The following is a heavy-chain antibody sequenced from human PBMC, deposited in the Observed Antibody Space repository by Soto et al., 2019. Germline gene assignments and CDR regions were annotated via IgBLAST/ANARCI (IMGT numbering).Heavy chain of an antibody. J-gene: IGHJ5*02. D-gene: IGHD3-9*01. Sequence: SQTLSLTFVISGDSVSSNSAAWNWIRQSPSRGLELLGRTYYRSKWYNDYAVSVKSRITINPDTSKNQSSLQLNSVTPEDTAVYYCARDRDFGFGLHSWFDPSGPGTLVTVSS. V-gene: IGHV6-1*01. CDR1: GDSVSSNSAA. CDR3: ARDRDFGFGLHSWFDP. CDR2: TYYRSKWYN.